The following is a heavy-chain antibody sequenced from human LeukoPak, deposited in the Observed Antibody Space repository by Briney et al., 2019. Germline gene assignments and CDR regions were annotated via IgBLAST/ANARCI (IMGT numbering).Heavy chain of an antibody. CDR1: GFTFSDKY. CDR2: ISSSGSII. J-gene: IGHJ6*03. Sequence: GGSLRLSCAASGFTFSDKYMSWIRQAPGKGLEWVSYISSSGSIIYYADSVKGRFTISRDNSKNTLYLQMNSLRAEDTAVYYCARVSPYYYYYMDVWGKGTTVTISS. V-gene: IGHV3-11*01. CDR3: ARVSPYYYYYMDV.